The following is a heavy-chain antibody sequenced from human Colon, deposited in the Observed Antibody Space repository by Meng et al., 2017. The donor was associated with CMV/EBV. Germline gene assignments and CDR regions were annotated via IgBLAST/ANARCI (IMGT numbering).Heavy chain of an antibody. CDR2: AKNSAHNYAT. CDR3: VRDGRKYSFDF. CDR1: GFTFSDYF. Sequence: GESLKISCAASGFTFSDYFMDWIRQSPGKGLEWVGRAKNSAHNYATEYAASVKGRFTISRDDSNNSLSPQMNSLKSDDTAVYYCVRDGRKYSFDFWGQGTLVTVSS. D-gene: IGHD2-15*01. J-gene: IGHJ4*02. V-gene: IGHV3-72*01.